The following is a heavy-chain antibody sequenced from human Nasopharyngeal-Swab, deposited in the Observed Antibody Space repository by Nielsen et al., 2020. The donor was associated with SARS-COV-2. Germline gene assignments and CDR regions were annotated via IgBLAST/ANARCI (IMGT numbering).Heavy chain of an antibody. Sequence: GGSLRLSCAASGFTFSSYSMNWVRQAPGKGLEWVSVVTGSGYGTDYADSVKGRFTISRDNAKNTLYLQMNSLRAEDTAVYYCARKDVFAYGVDAFDIWGQGTMVTVSS. CDR1: GFTFSSYS. CDR3: ARKDVFAYGVDAFDI. V-gene: IGHV3-23*01. J-gene: IGHJ3*02. D-gene: IGHD3-10*01. CDR2: VTGSGYGT.